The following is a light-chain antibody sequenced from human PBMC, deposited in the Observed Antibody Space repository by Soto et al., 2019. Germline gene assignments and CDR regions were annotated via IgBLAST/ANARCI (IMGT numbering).Light chain of an antibody. J-gene: IGKJ4*01. Sequence: AIRMTQSPSSLSASTGDRVTITCRASQGISRYLAWYQQKPGKAPKLLIYAASTLQSGVPSRFSGSGSGTDFTLTISCLQSEDFATYYCQQYYSYPALTFCGGTEVEIK. V-gene: IGKV1-8*01. CDR1: QGISRY. CDR2: AAS. CDR3: QQYYSYPALT.